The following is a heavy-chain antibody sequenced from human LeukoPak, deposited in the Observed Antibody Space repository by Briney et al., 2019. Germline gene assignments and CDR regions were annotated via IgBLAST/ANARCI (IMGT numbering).Heavy chain of an antibody. V-gene: IGHV3-49*03. CDR3: SRGLHDYGDSNYYFDQ. Sequence: GGSLRLSCTASGFTFGDDAWSWFRQAPGKGLEWICFIRKKGYGETTDYAASVRGRFTISRDDAKSIAYLQMNSLKTEDTALYYCSRGLHDYGDSNYYFDQWGRGTLVTVSS. J-gene: IGHJ4*02. CDR2: IRKKGYGETT. CDR1: GFTFGDDA. D-gene: IGHD4-17*01.